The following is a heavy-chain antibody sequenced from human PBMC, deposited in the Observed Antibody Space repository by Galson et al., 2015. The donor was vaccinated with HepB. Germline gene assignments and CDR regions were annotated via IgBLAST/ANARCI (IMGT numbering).Heavy chain of an antibody. CDR2: ITSNGGRT. V-gene: IGHV3-23*01. CDR1: GFTFSRYA. Sequence: SLRLSCAASGFTFSRYATTWVRQAPGKGLEWISSITSNGGRTFYTNSVKGRFTISRDNSRNTVVLQLSSLRPEDTAVYYCAKDGIMVSNNPYQLHFWGQGTLVSVSS. J-gene: IGHJ4*02. CDR3: AKDGIMVSNNPYQLHF. D-gene: IGHD2-8*01.